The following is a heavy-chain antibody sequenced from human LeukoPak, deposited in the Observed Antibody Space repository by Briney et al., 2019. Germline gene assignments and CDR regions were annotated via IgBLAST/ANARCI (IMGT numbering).Heavy chain of an antibody. Sequence: AASVKLSCKASGYTFTGYYIHWVRQAPGQGLECVGWINPNSGGTNYAQKFQGRFTMTRDTSISTAYMELSRLRSDDTAVYYCARGGSGSYFSWLDPWGEGTLVSVSS. CDR3: ARGGSGSYFSWLDP. D-gene: IGHD3-10*01. CDR1: GYTFTGYY. J-gene: IGHJ5*02. V-gene: IGHV1-2*02. CDR2: INPNSGGT.